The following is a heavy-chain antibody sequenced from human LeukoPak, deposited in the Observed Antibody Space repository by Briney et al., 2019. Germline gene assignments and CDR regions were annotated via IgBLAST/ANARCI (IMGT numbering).Heavy chain of an antibody. CDR3: AREVAVAGTEDFDY. J-gene: IGHJ4*02. CDR2: INPNSGGT. V-gene: IGHV1-2*02. D-gene: IGHD6-19*01. Sequence: ASVKVSCKASGYTFTGYYMHWVQQAPGQGLEWMGWINPNSGGTNYAQKFQGRVTMTRDTSISTAYMELRRLRSDDTAVYYCAREVAVAGTEDFDYWGQGTLVTVSS. CDR1: GYTFTGYY.